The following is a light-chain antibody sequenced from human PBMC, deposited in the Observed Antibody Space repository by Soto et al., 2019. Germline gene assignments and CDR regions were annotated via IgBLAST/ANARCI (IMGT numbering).Light chain of an antibody. V-gene: IGLV2-14*01. J-gene: IGLJ2*01. CDR3: SSYTSTSTLV. Sequence: QSALTQPASVSGSPGQSITISCTGTSSDVGAYNYVSWFQQHPGKAPKLMIYEVSNRPSGISSRFSGSKSGNTASLTISRLQAEDDADYYCSSYTSTSTLVFGGGTKLTVL. CDR2: EVS. CDR1: SSDVGAYNY.